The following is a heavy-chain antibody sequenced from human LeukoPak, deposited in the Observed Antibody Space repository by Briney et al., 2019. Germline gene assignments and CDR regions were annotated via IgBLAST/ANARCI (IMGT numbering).Heavy chain of an antibody. D-gene: IGHD3-22*01. CDR2: IYYSGST. Sequence: SETLSLTCTVSGGSISRYYWSWIRQPPGEGREWIGDIYYSGSTNYNPSLKSRVTISVDTSKTQFSLTLSSVTAAEPAVYSGASATTGYDGSGYYFPPTFYDYWGQGTLVTVSS. CDR3: ASATTGYDGSGYYFPPTFYDY. J-gene: IGHJ4*02. CDR1: GGSISRYY. V-gene: IGHV4-59*01.